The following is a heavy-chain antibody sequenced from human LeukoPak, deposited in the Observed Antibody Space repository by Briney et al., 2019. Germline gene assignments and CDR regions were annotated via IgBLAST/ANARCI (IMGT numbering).Heavy chain of an antibody. J-gene: IGHJ4*02. V-gene: IGHV4-30-4*01. Sequence: SETLSLTCTVSGGSISSGDYYWSWIRQPPGKGLEWIGYIYYSGSTYYNPSLKSRVTISADTSKNQFSLKLSSVTAADTAVYYCARLPWGGDYEIDYWGQGTLVTVSS. D-gene: IGHD4-17*01. CDR1: GGSISSGDYY. CDR3: ARLPWGGDYEIDY. CDR2: IYYSGST.